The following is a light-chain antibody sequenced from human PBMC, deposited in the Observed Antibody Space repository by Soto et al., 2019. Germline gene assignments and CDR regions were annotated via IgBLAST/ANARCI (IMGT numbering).Light chain of an antibody. J-gene: IGLJ3*02. Sequence: QSALTQPASVTGSPGQSITISCTGTSSDVGGYNYVSWYQQHPGKAPKLMIYDVSSXXXXXXXRFSGSKSGNTASLTISGXXXXXXXXXYCSSYTTTSTLLVFGGGTKLTVL. CDR2: DVS. V-gene: IGLV2-14*01. CDR1: SSDVGGYNY. CDR3: SSYTTTSTLLV.